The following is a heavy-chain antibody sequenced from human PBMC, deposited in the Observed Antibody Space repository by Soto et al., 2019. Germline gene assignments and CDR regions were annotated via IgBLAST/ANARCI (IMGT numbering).Heavy chain of an antibody. Sequence: SETLSLTCTVSGGSISSSSYYWGWIRQPPGKGLEWIGSIYYSGSTYYNPSLKSRVTISVDTSKNQFSLKLSSVTAADTAVYYCARHNWNEPFDYWGQGTLVTVSS. CDR2: IYYSGST. V-gene: IGHV4-39*01. J-gene: IGHJ4*02. CDR3: ARHNWNEPFDY. D-gene: IGHD1-20*01. CDR1: GGSISSSSYY.